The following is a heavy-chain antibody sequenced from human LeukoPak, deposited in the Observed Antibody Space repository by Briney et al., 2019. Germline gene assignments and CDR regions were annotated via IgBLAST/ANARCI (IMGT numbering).Heavy chain of an antibody. V-gene: IGHV5-51*01. CDR2: IYPADSDT. CDR3: ARVPRGVAIPAGFDS. CDR1: GYSFSSHW. J-gene: IGHJ4*02. Sequence: GESLKISCKGSGYSFSSHWIGWVRQMPGKGLEWMGIIYPADSDTRYSPSFQGQVTISADGSTRTAYLQWSSLRASDIAMYFCARVPRGVAIPAGFDSWGQGTQVTVSS. D-gene: IGHD3-10*01.